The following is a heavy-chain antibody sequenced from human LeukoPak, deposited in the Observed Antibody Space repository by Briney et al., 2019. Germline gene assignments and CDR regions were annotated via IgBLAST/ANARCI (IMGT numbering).Heavy chain of an antibody. CDR2: IDPSDSYT. Sequence: GESLRISCKGSGYSFTSYWISWVRQMPGKGLGWIGRIDPSDSYTNYSPSFQGHVTISANKSISTPYLQWSSLKASDTAMYYCARLGAPYYDYGMDVWGKGTTVTVSS. V-gene: IGHV5-10-1*01. J-gene: IGHJ6*04. CDR1: GYSFTSYW. CDR3: ARLGAPYYDYGMDV.